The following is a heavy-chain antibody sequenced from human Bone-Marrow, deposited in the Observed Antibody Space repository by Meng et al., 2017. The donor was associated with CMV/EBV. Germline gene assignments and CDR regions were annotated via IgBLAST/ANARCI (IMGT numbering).Heavy chain of an antibody. CDR3: SRVSIFGVVPNWCDP. CDR1: GGPVSSGSYY. J-gene: IGHJ5*02. Sequence: SETLSLTCTVSGGPVSSGSYYWSWIRQPPGKGLEWIGYIYYSGSTNYTPSLKSRVTISVDTSKNQFSLKLSSVTAADTAVYYLSRVSIFGVVPNWCDPWGQGTLVTVSS. D-gene: IGHD3-3*01. V-gene: IGHV4-61*01. CDR2: IYYSGST.